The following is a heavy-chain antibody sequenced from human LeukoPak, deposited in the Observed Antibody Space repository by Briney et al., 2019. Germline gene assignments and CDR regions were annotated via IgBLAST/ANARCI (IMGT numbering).Heavy chain of an antibody. V-gene: IGHV4-59*01. CDR3: AREDTRGSDYGFDI. Sequence: SETLSLTCSVSGGSISSYYWSWIRQPPGKGLEWIGYIYYSGSTNYNPSLKSRVTISVDTSKNQFSLKLSSVTAADTAVYYCAREDTRGSDYGFDIWGQGTMVTVSS. CDR1: GGSISSYY. CDR2: IYYSGST. J-gene: IGHJ3*02. D-gene: IGHD2-21*01.